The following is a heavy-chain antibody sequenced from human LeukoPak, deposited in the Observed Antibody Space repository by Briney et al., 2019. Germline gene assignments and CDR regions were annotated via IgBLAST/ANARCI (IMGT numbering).Heavy chain of an antibody. CDR2: TYYRSKWST. V-gene: IGHV6-1*01. J-gene: IGHJ4*02. Sequence: SQTLSLTCAISGDSVSSNSAAWNWIRQSPSRGLEWLGRTYYRSKWSTYYAVSVKSRISINRDTSKNQISLQLNSVTPEDTAVYYYARSTGPIDYWGQGTLVTVSS. CDR1: GDSVSSNSAA. D-gene: IGHD1-1*01. CDR3: ARSTGPIDY.